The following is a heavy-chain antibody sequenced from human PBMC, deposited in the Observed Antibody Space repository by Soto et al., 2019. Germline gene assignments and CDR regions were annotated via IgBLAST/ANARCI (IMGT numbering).Heavy chain of an antibody. V-gene: IGHV4-59*01. D-gene: IGHD2-2*01. CDR3: ARELVPAAWIGGYFDY. CDR1: GVSISSYY. CDR2: IYYSWRT. Sequence: SETLSLTWTVSGVSISSYYWILIRQPPGKELEWIGYIYYSWRTNYMPTLTSRVTISVDTSKNQFSLKLSSVTAADTAVYYCARELVPAAWIGGYFDYWGQGTLVTVSS. J-gene: IGHJ4*02.